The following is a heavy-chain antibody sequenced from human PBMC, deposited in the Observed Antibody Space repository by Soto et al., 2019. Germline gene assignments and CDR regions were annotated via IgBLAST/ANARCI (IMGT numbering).Heavy chain of an antibody. CDR1: GFTFSSYG. D-gene: IGHD6-6*01. CDR2: ISYDGSNK. J-gene: IGHJ6*02. Sequence: GGSLRLSCAASGFTFSSYGMHWVRQAPGKGLEWVAVISYDGSNKYYADSVKGRFTISRDNAKNSLYLQMNSLRAEDTAVYYCARGGDSSSPDYYYGMDVWGQGTTVTVSS. V-gene: IGHV3-30*03. CDR3: ARGGDSSSPDYYYGMDV.